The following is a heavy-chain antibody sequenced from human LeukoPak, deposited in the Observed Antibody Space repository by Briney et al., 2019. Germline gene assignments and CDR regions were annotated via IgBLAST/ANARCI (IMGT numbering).Heavy chain of an antibody. V-gene: IGHV3-30*02. CDR1: GFTFSSYG. CDR3: AAIPAAIREVDY. CDR2: IRYVGSNK. Sequence: GGSLRLSCAASGFTFSSYGMHWVRQAPGKGLEWVAFIRYVGSNKYYADSVKGRFTISRDNSKNTLYLQMNSLRAEDTAVYYCAAIPAAIREVDYWGQGTLVTVSS. D-gene: IGHD2-2*02. J-gene: IGHJ4*02.